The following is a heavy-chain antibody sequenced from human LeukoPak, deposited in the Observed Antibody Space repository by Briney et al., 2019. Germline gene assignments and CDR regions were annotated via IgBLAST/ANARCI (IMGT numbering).Heavy chain of an antibody. D-gene: IGHD6-19*01. Sequence: GGSLRLSCAASGFTFSDYYMSWIRQAPGKGLEWVSYISPSSSYTNYADSVKGRSTISRDNAKNSVYLQMNSLRAEDTAVYYCVRDWRSSGCFDYWGQGALVTVSS. V-gene: IGHV3-11*05. CDR2: ISPSSSYT. CDR1: GFTFSDYY. CDR3: VRDWRSSGCFDY. J-gene: IGHJ4*02.